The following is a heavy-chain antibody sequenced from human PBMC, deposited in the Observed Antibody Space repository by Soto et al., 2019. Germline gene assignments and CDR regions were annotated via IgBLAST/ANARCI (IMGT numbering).Heavy chain of an antibody. J-gene: IGHJ6*02. CDR1: GFTVSSNY. D-gene: IGHD2-2*01. Sequence: EVQLVESGGGLVQPGGSLRLSCADSGFTVSSNYMSWVRQAPGKGLEWVSVIYSGGSTYYADSVKGRFTISRDNSKNTLYLQMNSLRAEDTAVYYCARDRWYQLLTNYYYGMDVWGQGTTVTVSS. CDR2: IYSGGST. CDR3: ARDRWYQLLTNYYYGMDV. V-gene: IGHV3-66*01.